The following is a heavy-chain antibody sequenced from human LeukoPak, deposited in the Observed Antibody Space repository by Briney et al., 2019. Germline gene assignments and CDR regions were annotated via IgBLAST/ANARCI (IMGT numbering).Heavy chain of an antibody. CDR3: ARVPAGYSYGQWLYYFDN. Sequence: ASVKVSCKASGYTFTGYYMHWVRQAPGQGLEWMGWIYPNCGGTNFAKKLQGRITMTRDTSISTAYLELSRLRSDDTAVYYCARVPAGYSYGQWLYYFDNWGQGTLVTVSS. V-gene: IGHV1-2*02. CDR1: GYTFTGYY. J-gene: IGHJ4*02. D-gene: IGHD5-18*01. CDR2: IYPNCGGT.